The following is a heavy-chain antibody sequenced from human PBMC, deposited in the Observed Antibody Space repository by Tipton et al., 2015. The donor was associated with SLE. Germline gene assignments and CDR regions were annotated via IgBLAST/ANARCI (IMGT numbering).Heavy chain of an antibody. V-gene: IGHV1-69*01. CDR2: IIPIFYTA. D-gene: IGHD3-22*01. CDR3: ARDSSGRDDAFDI. CDR1: GGTFSSYP. Sequence: QLVQSGTEVKKPGSSVKVSCKASGGTFSSYPISWVRQAPGQGLEWMGGIIPIFYTANYAQKFQGRVTITADESTSTAYMELSSLRSEDTAVYYCARDSSGRDDAFDIWGQGTMVTVSS. J-gene: IGHJ3*02.